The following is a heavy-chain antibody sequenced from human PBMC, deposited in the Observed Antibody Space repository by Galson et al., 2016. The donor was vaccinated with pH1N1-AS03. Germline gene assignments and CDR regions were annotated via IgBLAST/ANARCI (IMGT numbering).Heavy chain of an antibody. J-gene: IGHJ1*01. CDR1: ADSVSSDRAA. D-gene: IGHD1-14*01. CDR3: ARGGLCTPVSLFQD. V-gene: IGHV6-1*01. Sequence: CAISADSVSSDRAAWNWIRQSPSRGREWLERTYHRSKWYYDYAVSVESRRTIRPDTSKNQNPLQLNSVTPEDTAAYYCARGGLCTPVSLFQDWGQGTLVTVSS. CDR2: TYHRSKWYY.